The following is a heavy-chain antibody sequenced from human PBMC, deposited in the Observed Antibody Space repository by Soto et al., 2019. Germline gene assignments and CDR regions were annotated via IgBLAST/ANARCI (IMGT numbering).Heavy chain of an antibody. J-gene: IGHJ3*02. D-gene: IGHD2-15*01. CDR3: ARQGVRWYDAFDI. V-gene: IGHV4-59*08. CDR1: GGSISSYY. Sequence: QVQLQESGPGLVKPSETLSLTCTVSGGSISSYYWSWIRQPPGKGLEWIGYIYYSGSTNYNPSLKSRVTISVDTSKNQFSLKLSSVTAADTAVYYCARQGVRWYDAFDIWGQGTMVTVSS. CDR2: IYYSGST.